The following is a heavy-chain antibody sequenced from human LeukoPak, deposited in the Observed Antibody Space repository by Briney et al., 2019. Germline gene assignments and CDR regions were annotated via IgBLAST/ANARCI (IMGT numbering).Heavy chain of an antibody. CDR1: GFTFSSCW. CDR2: INEDGSEK. CDR3: ARDEY. J-gene: IGHJ4*02. Sequence: GGSLRLSCAASGFTFSSCWMSWARQAPGKGLEWVANINEDGSEKNYVDSVKGRFTISRDNAQNSLYLQMDSLRAEDTAVYYCARDEYWGQGTLVTVSS. V-gene: IGHV3-7*01.